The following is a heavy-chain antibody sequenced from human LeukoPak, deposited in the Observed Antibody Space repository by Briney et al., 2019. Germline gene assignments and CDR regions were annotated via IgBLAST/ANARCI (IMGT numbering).Heavy chain of an antibody. Sequence: PSETLSLTCTVSGGSISSYYWSWLRQPAGKGLEWIGRIYTSGSTNYNPSLKSRVTMSVDTSKNQFSLKLSSVTAADTAVYYCARDTMTTIYYYYYMDVWGKGTTVTVSS. CDR3: ARDTMTTIYYYYYMDV. CDR1: GGSISSYY. D-gene: IGHD4-17*01. V-gene: IGHV4-4*07. J-gene: IGHJ6*03. CDR2: IYTSGST.